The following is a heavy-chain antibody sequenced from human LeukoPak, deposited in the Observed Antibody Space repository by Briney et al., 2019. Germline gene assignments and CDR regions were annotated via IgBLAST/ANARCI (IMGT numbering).Heavy chain of an antibody. V-gene: IGHV3-7*01. D-gene: IGHD6-13*01. J-gene: IGHJ4*02. CDR2: IKQDGSEK. Sequence: PGGSLRLSCAASGFTFSSYWMSWVRQAPGKGLEWVANIKQDGSEKYYVDSVKGRFTISRDNAKNSLYLQMNSLRAEDTAVYYCARDRSSSWYPRGRGYFDYWGQGALVTVSS. CDR3: ARDRSSSWYPRGRGYFDY. CDR1: GFTFSSYW.